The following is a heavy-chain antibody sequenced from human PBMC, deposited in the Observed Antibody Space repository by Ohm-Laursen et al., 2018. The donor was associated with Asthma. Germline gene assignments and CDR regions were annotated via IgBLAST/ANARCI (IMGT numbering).Heavy chain of an antibody. CDR2: ISYDGSNK. J-gene: IGHJ4*02. D-gene: IGHD3-16*01. Sequence: SLRLSCTASGFTFSSYAMHWVRQAPGKGLEWVAVISYDGSNKYYADSVKGRFTISRDNSKNTLYLQMNSLRDEDTAVYYCSTYTIPMKDWGQGTLVTVSS. CDR1: GFTFSSYA. CDR3: STYTIPMKD. V-gene: IGHV3-30-3*01.